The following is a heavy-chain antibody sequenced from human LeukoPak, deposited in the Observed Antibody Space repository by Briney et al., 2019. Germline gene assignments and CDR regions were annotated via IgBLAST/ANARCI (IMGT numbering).Heavy chain of an antibody. CDR1: GFTFSNAW. CDR2: IKSKTDGGTT. J-gene: IGHJ5*02. Sequence: PGGSLRLSCAASGFTFSNAWMSWVRQAPGKGLEWVGRIKSKTDGGTTDYAAPVEGRFTISRDDSKNTLYLQMNRLKTEDTAVYYCTTDLTRRCSSTSCYEDPWGQGTLVTVSS. CDR3: TTDLTRRCSSTSCYEDP. V-gene: IGHV3-15*01. D-gene: IGHD2-2*01.